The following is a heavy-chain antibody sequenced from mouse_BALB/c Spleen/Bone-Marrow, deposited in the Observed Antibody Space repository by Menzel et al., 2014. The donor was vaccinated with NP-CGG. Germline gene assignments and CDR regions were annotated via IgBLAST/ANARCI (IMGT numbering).Heavy chain of an antibody. Sequence: EVKLVESGGGLVKPGGSLKLSCAASGFTFSSYSMSWVRQTPEKRLEWVATISSGGHDTYYPDSVKGRFTISRDNAKSTLYLQMSSLKSEDTAMYYCSKDGGYDYSYYFDYWGQGTTLAVSS. D-gene: IGHD2-4*01. V-gene: IGHV5-6-4*01. CDR1: GFTFSSYS. CDR2: ISSGGHDT. J-gene: IGHJ2*01. CDR3: SKDGGYDYSYYFDY.